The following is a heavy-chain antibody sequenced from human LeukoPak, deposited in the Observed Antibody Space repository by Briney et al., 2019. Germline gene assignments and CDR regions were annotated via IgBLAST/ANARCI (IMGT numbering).Heavy chain of an antibody. D-gene: IGHD2-21*01. CDR3: ARGGKGFPLGLRFKY. V-gene: IGHV4-59*01. J-gene: IGHJ4*02. CDR1: GGSISTYY. Sequence: SETLSLTCTVSGGSISTYYWTWIRQPPGKGLEWIGYIYISGSTNYNPSLKSRVTIPVDTSKNQFSLNLTSVTAADTAVYYCARGGKGFPLGLRFKYWGQGSLVTVSS. CDR2: IYISGST.